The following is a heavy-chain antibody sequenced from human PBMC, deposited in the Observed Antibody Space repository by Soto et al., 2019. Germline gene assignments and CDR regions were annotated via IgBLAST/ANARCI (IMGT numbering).Heavy chain of an antibody. CDR1: GFSLSKAGMG. J-gene: IGHJ4*02. Sequence: QVTLKESGPVLVKPTETLTLTCTVSGFSLSKAGMGVSWIRQFPGKALEWLAHIYPNDEKFYSTSLKSRLTISDDTAESPVVLTLTNMDPVETAPYYCAWILSGAFDQWGQGTLVTVSS. CDR3: AWILSGAFDQ. D-gene: IGHD7-27*01. CDR2: IYPNDEK. V-gene: IGHV2-26*01.